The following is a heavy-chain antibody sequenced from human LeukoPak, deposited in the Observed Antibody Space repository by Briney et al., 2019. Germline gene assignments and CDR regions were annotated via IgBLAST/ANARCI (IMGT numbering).Heavy chain of an antibody. D-gene: IGHD3-3*01. CDR1: GGSISSGSYY. V-gene: IGHV4-61*02. Sequence: SETLSLTCTVSGGSISSGSYYWSWIRQPAGKGLEWIGRIYTSGSTNYNPSLKSRVTISVDTSKNQFSLKLSSVTAADTAVYYCARGITIFGVVTPSNWFDPWGQGTLVTVSS. CDR3: ARGITIFGVVTPSNWFDP. J-gene: IGHJ5*02. CDR2: IYTSGST.